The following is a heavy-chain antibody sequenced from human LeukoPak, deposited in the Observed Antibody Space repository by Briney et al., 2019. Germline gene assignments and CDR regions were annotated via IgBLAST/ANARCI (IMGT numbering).Heavy chain of an antibody. V-gene: IGHV1-46*01. D-gene: IGHD2-21*02. Sequence: GASAKVSCKASGYTFTSYYIHWVRQAPGQGLEWMGIINPSGGSASYIQKFQGRVTMTSDTSTSTVYMELSSLRSEDTAVYYCAASGVGDPGVYWGQGTLVTVSS. CDR2: INPSGGSA. J-gene: IGHJ4*02. CDR1: GYTFTSYY. CDR3: AASGVGDPGVY.